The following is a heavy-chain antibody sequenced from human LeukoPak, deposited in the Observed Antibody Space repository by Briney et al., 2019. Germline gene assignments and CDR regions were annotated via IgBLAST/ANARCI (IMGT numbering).Heavy chain of an antibody. Sequence: SGGSLRLSCAASGFTVSSNYMSWVRQAPGKGLEWVSAISGSGGSTYYADSVKGRFTISRDNSKNTLYLQMNSLRAEDTAVYYCAKDWGSSWYYFDYWGQGTLVSVSS. D-gene: IGHD6-13*01. CDR3: AKDWGSSWYYFDY. CDR1: GFTVSSNY. V-gene: IGHV3-23*01. J-gene: IGHJ4*02. CDR2: ISGSGGST.